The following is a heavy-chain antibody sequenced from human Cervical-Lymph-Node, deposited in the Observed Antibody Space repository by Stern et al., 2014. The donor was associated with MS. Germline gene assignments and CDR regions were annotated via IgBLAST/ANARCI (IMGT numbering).Heavy chain of an antibody. V-gene: IGHV5-51*01. CDR3: ARRGMDV. CDR1: GYSFNIYW. Sequence: EVQLVESGAEVKKPGESLTISCKGFGYSFNIYWIAWVRQRPGKGLEWMGIIYHDDSDTGYSPSFQGQVTFSVDKSISTAYLQWSSLKPSDTATYFCARRGMDVWGQGTSVTVSS. CDR2: IYHDDSDT. J-gene: IGHJ6*02.